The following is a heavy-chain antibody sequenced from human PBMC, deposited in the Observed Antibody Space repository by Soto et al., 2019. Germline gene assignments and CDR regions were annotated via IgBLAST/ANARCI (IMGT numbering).Heavy chain of an antibody. CDR2: ISSSGSTI. J-gene: IGHJ4*02. CDR1: GFTFSDYY. CDR3: ARARNSYSGYHYGTYY. D-gene: IGHD5-12*01. V-gene: IGHV3-11*01. Sequence: GGSLRLSCAASGFTFSDYYMSWIRQAPGKGLEWVSYISSSGSTIYYADSVKGRFTISRDNAKNSLYLQMNSLRAEDTAVYYCARARNSYSGYHYGTYYWGQGTLVPVSS.